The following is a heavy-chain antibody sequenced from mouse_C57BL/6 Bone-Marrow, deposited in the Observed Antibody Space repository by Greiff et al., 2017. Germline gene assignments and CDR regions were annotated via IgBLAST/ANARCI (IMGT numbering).Heavy chain of an antibody. CDR2: IWWDDDK. V-gene: IGHV8-8*01. CDR1: GFSLSTFGMG. D-gene: IGHD2-5*01. J-gene: IGHJ2*01. CDR3: ARPYYSNYYFDY. Sequence: QVTLQVSGPGILQPSQTLSLTCSFSGFSLSTFGMGVGWIRQPPGKGLEWLAHIWWDDDKYYNPALKSPPTISKDTSKNQVFLKLANVDTADTATYYCARPYYSNYYFDYWGQGTTLTVSS.